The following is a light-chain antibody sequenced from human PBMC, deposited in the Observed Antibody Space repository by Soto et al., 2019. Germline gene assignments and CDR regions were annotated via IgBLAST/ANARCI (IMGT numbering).Light chain of an antibody. V-gene: IGKV1-39*01. CDR1: QSISSY. CDR3: QQSYSTPLT. CDR2: AAS. J-gene: IGKJ4*01. Sequence: DIQMTPSPSSLSASVGDRVTITCRASQSISSYLNWYQQKPGKAPKLLIYAASSLQSGVPSRFSGSGSGTDFTLTIGSLQPEDFATYYCQQSYSTPLTFGGGTKVEIK.